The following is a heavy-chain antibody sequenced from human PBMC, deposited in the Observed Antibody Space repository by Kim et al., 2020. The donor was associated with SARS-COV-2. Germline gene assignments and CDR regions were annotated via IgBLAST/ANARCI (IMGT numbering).Heavy chain of an antibody. Sequence: GGSLRLSCAASGFTFSNAWMGWVRQAPGKGLEWVGRIKSKTDGGTTDYAAPVKGRFTISRDDSKNTLYLQMNSLKTEDTAVYYCTTDDKYQLLRQQLVTVDYWGQGTLVTVSS. CDR1: GFTFSNAW. CDR3: TTDDKYQLLRQQLVTVDY. J-gene: IGHJ4*02. CDR2: IKSKTDGGTT. D-gene: IGHD2-2*01. V-gene: IGHV3-15*01.